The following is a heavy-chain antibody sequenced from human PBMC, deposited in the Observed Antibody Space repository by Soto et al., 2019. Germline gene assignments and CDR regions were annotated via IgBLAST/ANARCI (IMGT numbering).Heavy chain of an antibody. CDR2: TYYRSKWYN. Sequence: QTLSRTCAISGDSVSSNSAAWNWIRQSPSRGLEWLGRTYYRSKWYNDYAVSVKSRITINPDTSKNQFSLQLNSVTPEDTAVYYCARGLGIAAADNIWFDPRGQGTLVTVSS. CDR1: GDSVSSNSAA. D-gene: IGHD6-13*01. V-gene: IGHV6-1*01. CDR3: ARGLGIAAADNIWFDP. J-gene: IGHJ5*02.